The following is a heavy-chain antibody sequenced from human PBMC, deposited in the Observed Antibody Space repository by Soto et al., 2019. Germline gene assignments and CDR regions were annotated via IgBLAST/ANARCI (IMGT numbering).Heavy chain of an antibody. CDR3: ARDRRELHTGRYYGMDV. D-gene: IGHD1-26*01. CDR1: GYTFFSYD. V-gene: IGHV1-18*04. Sequence: QVQLVQSGAEVKKPGASVRVSCKASGYTFFSYDITWVRQAPGQGLEGMGWISGYNGNTTYEQKFQGRVTMTTDTPTSTAYMELRSLRSDDTAVYYCARDRRELHTGRYYGMDVWGQGTTVTVSS. J-gene: IGHJ6*02. CDR2: ISGYNGNT.